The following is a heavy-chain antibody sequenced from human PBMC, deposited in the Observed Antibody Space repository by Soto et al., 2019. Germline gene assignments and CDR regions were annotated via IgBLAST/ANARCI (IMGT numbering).Heavy chain of an antibody. Sequence: QVHLQESGPGLVKPSETLSLTCSVSGDSISDSYHWTWIRQPPGKGLEWIGCIYSSGSTDYNPSLKSRVTISVDTSKNQCSLKLNSVTAADTAVYYCARDADYGSLDYWGQGTLVTVSS. CDR3: ARDADYGSLDY. J-gene: IGHJ4*02. D-gene: IGHD4-17*01. CDR2: IYSSGST. V-gene: IGHV4-59*01. CDR1: GDSISDSYH.